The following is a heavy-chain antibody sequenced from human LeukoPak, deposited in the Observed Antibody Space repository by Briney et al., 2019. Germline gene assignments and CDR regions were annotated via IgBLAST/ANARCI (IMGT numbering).Heavy chain of an antibody. CDR1: GFIFNSHA. CDR3: ARRIGYCSSTSCYANWFDP. D-gene: IGHD2-2*01. V-gene: IGHV4-34*01. Sequence: GSLRLSCAASGFIFNSHAMNWVRQAPGKGLEWIGEINHSGSTNYNPSLKSRVTISVDTSKNQFSLKLSSVTAADTAVYYCARRIGYCSSTSCYANWFDPWGQGTLVTVSS. J-gene: IGHJ5*02. CDR2: INHSGST.